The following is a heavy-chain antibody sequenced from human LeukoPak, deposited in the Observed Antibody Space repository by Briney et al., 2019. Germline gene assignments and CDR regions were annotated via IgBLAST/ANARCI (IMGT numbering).Heavy chain of an antibody. V-gene: IGHV3-30*18. J-gene: IGHJ4*02. Sequence: GGSLRLSCAASGFTLSSYGMHWVRQAPGKGLEWVAVISYDGSNKYYADSVKGRFTISRDNSKNTLYLQMNSLRAEDTAVYYCAKAPVDGGYYDSSGYLACYFDYWDQGTLVTVSS. CDR3: AKAPVDGGYYDSSGYLACYFDY. D-gene: IGHD3-22*01. CDR2: ISYDGSNK. CDR1: GFTLSSYG.